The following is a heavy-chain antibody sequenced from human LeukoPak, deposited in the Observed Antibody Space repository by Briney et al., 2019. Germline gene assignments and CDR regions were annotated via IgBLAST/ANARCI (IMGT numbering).Heavy chain of an antibody. J-gene: IGHJ4*02. V-gene: IGHV4-34*01. Sequence: SETLSLTCAVYGGSFSGYYWSWIRQPPGKGLEWIGEINHSGSTNYNPSLKSRVTISVDTSKNQFSLKLSSVTAADTAVYYCARDHSRDYYDSSGYYYLDYWGQGTLVTVSS. CDR1: GGSFSGYY. D-gene: IGHD3-22*01. CDR2: INHSGST. CDR3: ARDHSRDYYDSSGYYYLDY.